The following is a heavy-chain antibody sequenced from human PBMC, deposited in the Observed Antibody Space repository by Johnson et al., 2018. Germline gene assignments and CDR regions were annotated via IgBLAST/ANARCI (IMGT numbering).Heavy chain of an antibody. CDR3: ARGNSDSWYTRDY. CDR2: INKDGSET. CDR1: GFTFSSYG. J-gene: IGHJ4*02. V-gene: IGHV3-7*01. D-gene: IGHD6-13*01. Sequence: VQLVESGGGLVQPGESLRLSCEASGFTFSSYGMTWVRQAPGKGLEWLANINKDGSETQYVDYVKGRFTTSRDNAKNSLYLQMNSLKAEDTAVYYWARGNSDSWYTRDYWGQGTLVTVSP.